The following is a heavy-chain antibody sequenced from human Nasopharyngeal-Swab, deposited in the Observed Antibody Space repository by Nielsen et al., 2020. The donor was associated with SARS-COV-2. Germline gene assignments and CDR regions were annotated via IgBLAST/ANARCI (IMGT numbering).Heavy chain of an antibody. J-gene: IGHJ6*03. CDR1: GGTFSSYA. CDR2: IIPIFGTA. D-gene: IGHD1-26*01. V-gene: IGHV1-69*13. Sequence: SVKVSCKASGGTFSSYAISWVRQAPGQGLEWMGGIIPIFGTANYAQKFQGRVTITADESTSTAYMELSSLRSEDTAVYYCAVRATGYYYMDVWGKGTTVTISS. CDR3: AVRATGYYYMDV.